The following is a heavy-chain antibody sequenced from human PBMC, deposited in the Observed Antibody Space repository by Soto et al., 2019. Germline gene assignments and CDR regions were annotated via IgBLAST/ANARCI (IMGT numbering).Heavy chain of an antibody. CDR2: IWHDGSHK. CDR1: GFNLSNYG. J-gene: IGHJ4*02. Sequence: AGGSLRLSCAASGFNLSNYGMHWVRQAPGKGLEWVAVIWHDGSHKYYADSVKGRLTISRDNSKNTLYLQMNSLRAEDTALYYCAKVFLFQQLVFDYWGPGTLVTVSS. V-gene: IGHV3-33*06. D-gene: IGHD6-13*01. CDR3: AKVFLFQQLVFDY.